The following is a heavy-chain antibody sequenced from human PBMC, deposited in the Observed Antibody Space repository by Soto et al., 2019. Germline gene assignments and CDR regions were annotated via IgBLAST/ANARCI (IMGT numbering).Heavy chain of an antibody. V-gene: IGHV3-15*01. J-gene: IGHJ4*02. CDR3: TAASTYSRSSASFDY. D-gene: IGHD6-6*01. CDR1: GFTFSNAW. CDR2: IKEETDGGTT. Sequence: PGGSLRLSCAASGFTFSNAWMSWVRQAPGKGLEWVGRIKEETDGGTTDYAAPVKGRFTISRDDSKNTLYLQMNSLKTEDTAIYYFTAASTYSRSSASFDYWGLGTLVTVSS.